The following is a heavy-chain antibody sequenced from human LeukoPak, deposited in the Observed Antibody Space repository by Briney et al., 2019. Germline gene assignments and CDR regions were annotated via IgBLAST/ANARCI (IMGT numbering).Heavy chain of an antibody. CDR3: AKDRGIVVVTAPRDAFDI. Sequence: GGSLRLSCAASGFTFSSYAMSWVRQAPGKGLEWVSGITSDSRGIYYADSVKGRFTIYRDNSKMTLYLQMDSLGAEDTAVYYCAKDRGIVVVTAPRDAFDIWGQGTMVTVSS. CDR2: ITSDSRGI. D-gene: IGHD2-21*02. J-gene: IGHJ3*02. V-gene: IGHV3-23*01. CDR1: GFTFSSYA.